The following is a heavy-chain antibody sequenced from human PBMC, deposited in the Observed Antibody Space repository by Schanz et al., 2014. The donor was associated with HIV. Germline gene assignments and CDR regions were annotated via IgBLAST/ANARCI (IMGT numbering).Heavy chain of an antibody. Sequence: VQLLESGGGLVKPGGSLRLACAASGFTFSEYYMSWIRQAPGKRLEWVSYISGSGNTKYYPDSMKGRFTISRDNAKKSLYLQINSLRAEDTAVYYCARRGLVGATLYYYYYGMDVWGQGTTVTVSS. CDR3: ARRGLVGATLYYYYYGMDV. V-gene: IGHV3-11*01. J-gene: IGHJ6*02. CDR2: ISGSGNTK. CDR1: GFTFSEYY. D-gene: IGHD1-26*01.